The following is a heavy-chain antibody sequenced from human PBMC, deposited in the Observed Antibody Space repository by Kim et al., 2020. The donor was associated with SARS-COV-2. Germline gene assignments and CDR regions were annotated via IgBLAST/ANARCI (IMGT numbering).Heavy chain of an antibody. CDR3: AKWGTYDPFDY. J-gene: IGHJ4*02. D-gene: IGHD3-16*01. Sequence: KFQGRVTIIRDTAASTVYMELSSLRSEDTAVYYCAKWGTYDPFDYWGQGTLVTVFS. V-gene: IGHV1-3*01.